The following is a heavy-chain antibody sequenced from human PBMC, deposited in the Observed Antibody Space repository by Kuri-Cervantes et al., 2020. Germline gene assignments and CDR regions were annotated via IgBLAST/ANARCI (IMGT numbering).Heavy chain of an antibody. CDR1: GGSISPYH. J-gene: IGHJ3*01. D-gene: IGHD2-15*01. V-gene: IGHV4-59*08. CDR3: ARQGVGSHSGHDAFDV. CDR2: IYYSGST. Sequence: SETLSLTCTVSGGSISPYHWSWIRPPPGKGLEWIAYIYYSGSTNYNPSLKSRVTISVDRSKNQFSLKLTSVTAADTAVYYCARQGVGSHSGHDAFDVWGPGTLVTVSS.